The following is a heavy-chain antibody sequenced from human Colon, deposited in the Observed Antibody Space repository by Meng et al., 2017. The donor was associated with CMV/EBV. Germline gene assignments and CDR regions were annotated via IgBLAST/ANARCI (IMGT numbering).Heavy chain of an antibody. CDR1: GGSISSYY. D-gene: IGHD5-18*01. Sequence: HGPGPGLMKPSETLSLSCTASGGSISSYYWSWIRQPAGKGLEWIGRIYPSGFPKYKPSLESRVTMSADTSKNQISLKLTSVTAADTAVYYCARAQYTYGYWIFDYWGQGTLVTVSS. CDR2: IYPSGFP. CDR3: ARAQYTYGYWIFDY. J-gene: IGHJ4*02. V-gene: IGHV4-4*07.